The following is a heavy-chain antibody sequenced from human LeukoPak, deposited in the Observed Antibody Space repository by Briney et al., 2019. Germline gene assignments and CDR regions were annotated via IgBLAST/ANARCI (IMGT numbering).Heavy chain of an antibody. CDR2: IYHSGST. CDR1: GGSISSSNW. V-gene: IGHV4-4*02. CDR3: ARVDAGWARTAFDI. Sequence: SGTLSLTCAVSGGSISSSNWWSWVRQPPGKGXXXXXEIYHSGSTSYNPSLKSRVTISVDKSKNQFSLKLSSVTAADTAVYYCARVDAGWARTAFDIWGQGTMVTVSS. J-gene: IGHJ3*02. D-gene: IGHD6-19*01.